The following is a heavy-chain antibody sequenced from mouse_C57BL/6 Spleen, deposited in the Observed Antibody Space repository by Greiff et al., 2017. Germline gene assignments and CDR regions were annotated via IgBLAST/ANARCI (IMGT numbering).Heavy chain of an antibody. CDR3: ARKDYYGSSVDYFDY. Sequence: QVQLQQSGPELVKPGASVKISCKASGYAFSSSWMNWVKQRPGKGLEWIGRIYPGDGDTNDNGKFKGKATLTADKSCSTAYMQLSSLTSEDSAVYFCARKDYYGSSVDYFDYWGQGTTLTVSS. CDR2: IYPGDGDT. CDR1: GYAFSSSW. D-gene: IGHD1-1*01. J-gene: IGHJ2*01. V-gene: IGHV1-82*01.